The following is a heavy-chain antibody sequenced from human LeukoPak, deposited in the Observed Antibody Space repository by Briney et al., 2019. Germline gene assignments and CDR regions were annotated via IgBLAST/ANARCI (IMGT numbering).Heavy chain of an antibody. J-gene: IGHJ3*02. CDR1: GGSFSGYY. V-gene: IGHV4-34*01. CDR2: INHSGST. D-gene: IGHD5-18*01. Sequence: SETLSLTCAVYGGSFSGYYWSWIRQPPGKGLEWIGEINHSGSTNYNPSLKSRVTISVDTSKNQFSLKLSSETAADTAVYYCARSLDTAMVAAFDIWGQGTMVTVSS. CDR3: ARSLDTAMVAAFDI.